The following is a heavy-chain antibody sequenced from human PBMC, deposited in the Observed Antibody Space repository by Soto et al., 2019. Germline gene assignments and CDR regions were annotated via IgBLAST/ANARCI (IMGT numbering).Heavy chain of an antibody. V-gene: IGHV1-58*01. D-gene: IGHD1-26*01. CDR3: AAVLYVGATHDY. J-gene: IGHJ4*02. CDR2: IVVGSGNT. CDR1: RFTFSSSA. Sequence: QMQLVQSGPEVKKPGTSVKVSCQASRFTFSSSAVQWVRQARGQRLEWIAWIVVGSGNTNYAQKFQERVTITRDMSTSTAYMQLSILRSEDTAVYYCAAVLYVGATHDYWGQGTLVTVSS.